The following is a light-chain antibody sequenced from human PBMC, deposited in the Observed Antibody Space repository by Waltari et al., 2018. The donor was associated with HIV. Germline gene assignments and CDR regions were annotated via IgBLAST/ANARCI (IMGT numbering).Light chain of an antibody. V-gene: IGLV3-19*01. J-gene: IGLJ1*01. Sequence: SSELTQDPAVSVALGQTVRITCQGDTLRRYDATWYQQRPGQAPIIVMYGENNRPSGIPDRFSGSSSGTTASLTITGAQAEDEADYYCSSRDSSGHQIVVGTGTQVTVL. CDR2: GEN. CDR1: TLRRYD. CDR3: SSRDSSGHQIV.